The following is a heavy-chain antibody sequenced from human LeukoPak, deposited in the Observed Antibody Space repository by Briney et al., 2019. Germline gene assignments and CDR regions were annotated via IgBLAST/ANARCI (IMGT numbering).Heavy chain of an antibody. J-gene: IGHJ5*02. V-gene: IGHV1-2*02. D-gene: IGHD6-19*01. CDR2: INPNSGGT. CDR3: ARDQWSIAVAGTDWFDP. Sequence: ASVKVSCKASGYTFTGYYMHWVRRAPGQGLEWMGWINPNSGGTNYAQKFQGRVTMTRDTSISTAYMELSRLRSDDTAVYYCARDQWSIAVAGTDWFDPWGQGTLVTVSS. CDR1: GYTFTGYY.